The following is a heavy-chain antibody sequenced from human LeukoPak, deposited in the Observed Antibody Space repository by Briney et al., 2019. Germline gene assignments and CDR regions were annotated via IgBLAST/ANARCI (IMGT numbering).Heavy chain of an antibody. CDR1: GFTFSSYW. J-gene: IGHJ4*02. V-gene: IGHV3-7*01. CDR2: IKQDGSEK. Sequence: PGGSLRLSCSASGFTFSSYWMSWVRQAPGKGLEWVANIKQDGSEKYYVDSVKGRFTISRDNAKNSLYLQMNSLRAEDTAVYYCARLSYYYGSGSAYWGQGTLVTVSS. D-gene: IGHD3-10*01. CDR3: ARLSYYYGSGSAY.